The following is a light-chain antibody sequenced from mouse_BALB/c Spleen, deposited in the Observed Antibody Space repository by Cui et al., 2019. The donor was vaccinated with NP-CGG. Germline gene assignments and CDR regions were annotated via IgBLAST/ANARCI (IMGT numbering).Light chain of an antibody. CDR3: ALWYYNHWV. CDR1: TGAVTTSNY. V-gene: IGLV1*01. Sequence: QAVVTQESALTTSPGGTVTLTCRSSTGAVTTSNYANWVQEKPDHLFTGLIGGTNNRAPGVPARFSGSLIGDKAALTITGAQTEDEAIYFCALWYYNHWVFGGGTKLTVL. J-gene: IGLJ1*01. CDR2: GTN.